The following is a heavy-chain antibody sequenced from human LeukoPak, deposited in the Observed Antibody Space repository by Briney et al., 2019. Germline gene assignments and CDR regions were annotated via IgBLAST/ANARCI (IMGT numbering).Heavy chain of an antibody. J-gene: IGHJ3*02. Sequence: SETLSLTCTVSGGSVSSGSYYWSWIRQPPGKGLEWIGYIYYSGSTNYNPSLKSRVTISVDTSKNQFSLKLSSVTAADTAVYYCARERIVATAMIDAFDIWGQGTMVTVSS. D-gene: IGHD5-18*01. CDR2: IYYSGST. CDR1: GGSVSSGSYY. V-gene: IGHV4-61*01. CDR3: ARERIVATAMIDAFDI.